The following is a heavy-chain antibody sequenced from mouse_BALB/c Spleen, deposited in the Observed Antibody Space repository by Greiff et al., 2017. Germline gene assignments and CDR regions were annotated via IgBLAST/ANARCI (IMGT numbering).Heavy chain of an antibody. D-gene: IGHD2-4*01. CDR2: IDPANGNT. CDR1: GFNIKDTY. Sequence: VHVKQSGAELVKPGASVKLSCTASGFNIKDTYMHWVKQRPEQGLEWIGRIDPANGNTKYDPKFQGKATITADTSSNTAYLQLSSLTSEDTTVYYCARPSTMITGTWFAYWGQGTLVTVSA. CDR3: ARPSTMITGTWFAY. J-gene: IGHJ3*01. V-gene: IGHV14-3*02.